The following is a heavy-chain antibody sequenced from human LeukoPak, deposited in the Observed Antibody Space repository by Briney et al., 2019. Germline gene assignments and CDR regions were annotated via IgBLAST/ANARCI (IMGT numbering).Heavy chain of an antibody. CDR2: INAGNGKT. V-gene: IGHV1-3*01. D-gene: IGHD3-10*01. CDR1: GYTFISHP. J-gene: IGHJ4*02. CDR3: ARDRYYGSDGRFNYFDY. Sequence: GASVKVSCKPSGYTFISHPMHWVRQAPGQRLEWMGWINAGNGKTEYSQKFQGRVTITRDTSASIVYMELNSLRSEDTAMYYCARDRYYGSDGRFNYFDYWGQGTPLTVSS.